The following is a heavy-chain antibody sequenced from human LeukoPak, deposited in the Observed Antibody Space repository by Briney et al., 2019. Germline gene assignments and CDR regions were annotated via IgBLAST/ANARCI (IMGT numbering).Heavy chain of an antibody. Sequence: GGSLRLSCAASGFTFSSYAMSWVRQAPGKGLEWVSAISGSGGSTYYADSVKGRFTISRDNSKNTLYLQMSSLRAEDTAVYYCAKNEAYYYDSSGHDAFDIWGQGTMVTVSS. CDR2: ISGSGGST. D-gene: IGHD3-22*01. J-gene: IGHJ3*02. V-gene: IGHV3-23*01. CDR1: GFTFSSYA. CDR3: AKNEAYYYDSSGHDAFDI.